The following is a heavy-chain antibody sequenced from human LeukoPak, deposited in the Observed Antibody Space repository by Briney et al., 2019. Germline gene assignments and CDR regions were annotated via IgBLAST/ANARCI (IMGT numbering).Heavy chain of an antibody. CDR2: INHSGST. Sequence: NPSETLSLTCAVYGGSFSGYYWSWIRQPPGKGLEWIGEINHSGSTNYNPSLKSRVTISVDTSKNQFSLKLSSVTAADTAVYYCARHGIVYGDANYDAFDIWGQGTMVTVSS. V-gene: IGHV4-34*01. J-gene: IGHJ3*02. CDR1: GGSFSGYY. CDR3: ARHGIVYGDANYDAFDI. D-gene: IGHD4-17*01.